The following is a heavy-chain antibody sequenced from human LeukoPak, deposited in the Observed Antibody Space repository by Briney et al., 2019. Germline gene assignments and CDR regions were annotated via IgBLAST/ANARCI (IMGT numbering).Heavy chain of an antibody. CDR2: TYLRSKWYN. V-gene: IGHV6-1*01. CDR1: GDSVVTNNVA. Sequence: SQTLSLTCAISGDSVVTNNVAWNWIRQSSSRGLEWLGRTYLRSKWYNEYAVSVKSRITINPDTSRNHFSLQLNSVIPADTAVYYCTRGKYSGFDIWGQGTMVTVSS. J-gene: IGHJ3*02. CDR3: TRGKYSGFDI. D-gene: IGHD2-21*01.